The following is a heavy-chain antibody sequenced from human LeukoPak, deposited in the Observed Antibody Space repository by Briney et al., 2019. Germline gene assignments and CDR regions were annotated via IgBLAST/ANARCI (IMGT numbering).Heavy chain of an antibody. CDR1: GGSISSSSYY. J-gene: IGHJ4*02. CDR2: IYYSGST. CDR3: AKVFPEILGSYYGPGGY. D-gene: IGHD1-26*01. V-gene: IGHV4-39*07. Sequence: SETLSLTCTVSGGSISSSSYYWGWIRQPPGKGLEWIGSIYYSGSTYYNPSLKSRVTISVDTSKNQFSLKLSSVTAADTAVYYCAKVFPEILGSYYGPGGYWGQGTLVIVSS.